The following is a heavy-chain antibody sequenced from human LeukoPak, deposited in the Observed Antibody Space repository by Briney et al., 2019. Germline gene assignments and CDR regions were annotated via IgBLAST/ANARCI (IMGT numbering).Heavy chain of an antibody. CDR1: GYTFTGYY. V-gene: IGHV1-2*02. Sequence: ASVKVSCKASGYTFTGYYMHWVRQAPGQGLEWMGWINPNSGGTNYAQKFQGRVTTTRDTSISTAYMELSRLRSDDTAVYYCARDVRPLDYYYGMDVWGQGTTVTVSS. J-gene: IGHJ6*02. D-gene: IGHD2-8*01. CDR3: ARDVRPLDYYYGMDV. CDR2: INPNSGGT.